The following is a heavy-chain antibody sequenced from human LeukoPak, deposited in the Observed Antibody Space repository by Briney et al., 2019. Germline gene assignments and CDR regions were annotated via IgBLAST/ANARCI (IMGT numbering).Heavy chain of an antibody. CDR2: IYPGDSDT. Sequence: GKSLKISCKGSGYSFTSYWIGWVRQMPGKGLEWMGIIYPGDSDTRYSPSFQGQVTISADKSISAAYLQWSSLKASDTAMYYCARLVVVAATTEYFQHWGQGTLVTVSS. CDR1: GYSFTSYW. V-gene: IGHV5-51*01. D-gene: IGHD2-15*01. J-gene: IGHJ1*01. CDR3: ARLVVVAATTEYFQH.